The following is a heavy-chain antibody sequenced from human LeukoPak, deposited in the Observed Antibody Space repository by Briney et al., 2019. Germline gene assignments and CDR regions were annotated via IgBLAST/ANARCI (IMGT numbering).Heavy chain of an antibody. CDR1: GFIFNRYA. CDR3: TRVTLDYDILTGPDY. V-gene: IGHV3-30-3*01. CDR2: ISYDGSNK. J-gene: IGHJ4*02. Sequence: GRSLRLSCAASGFIFNRYALHWVRQAPGKGLEWVAVISYDGSNKYYADSVKGRFTISRDNSKNTLYLQMNNLRAVDTAVYYCTRVTLDYDILTGPDYWGQGTLVTVSS. D-gene: IGHD3-9*01.